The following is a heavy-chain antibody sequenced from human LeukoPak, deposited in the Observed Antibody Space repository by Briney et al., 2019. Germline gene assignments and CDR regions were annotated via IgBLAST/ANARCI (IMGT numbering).Heavy chain of an antibody. CDR3: AIRLGCSSTSCPPDY. Sequence: GESLKISCRGSGYSFTTYWIGWVRQMPEKVLEWMGIIYPGDSDTRYSPSFQGQVTMSADKSINTAYLQWSSLKASDTAMYYCAIRLGCSSTSCPPDYRGQGTLATVSS. J-gene: IGHJ4*02. V-gene: IGHV5-51*01. D-gene: IGHD2-2*01. CDR2: IYPGDSDT. CDR1: GYSFTTYW.